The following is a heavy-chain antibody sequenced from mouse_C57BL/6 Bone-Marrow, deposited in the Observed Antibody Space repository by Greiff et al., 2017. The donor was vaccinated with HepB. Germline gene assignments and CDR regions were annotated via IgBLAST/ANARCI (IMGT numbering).Heavy chain of an antibody. CDR2: ISYDGSN. Sequence: EVQLQQSGPGLVKPSQSLSLTCSVTGYSITSGYYWNWIRQFPGNKLEWMGYISYDGSNNYNPSLKNRISITRDTSKNQFFLKLNSVTTEDTATYYCAREGITTVVAPYFDYWGQGTTLTVSS. CDR3: AREGITTVVAPYFDY. V-gene: IGHV3-6*01. J-gene: IGHJ2*01. CDR1: GYSITSGYY. D-gene: IGHD1-1*01.